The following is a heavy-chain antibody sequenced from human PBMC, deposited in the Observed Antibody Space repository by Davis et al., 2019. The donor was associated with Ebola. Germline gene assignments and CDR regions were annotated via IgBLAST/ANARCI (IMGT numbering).Heavy chain of an antibody. J-gene: IGHJ4*02. CDR1: GYSFTSYG. CDR2: ISAYNGNT. Sequence: ASVQVSCKASGYSFTSYGISWLRQAPGHGLEWMGWISAYNGNTNNAQKPQGRVTKTTDNSTSTVYMALRRLKSEDTAVYYCAALPIDYWGQGTLVTVSS. D-gene: IGHD2-2*01. V-gene: IGHV1-18*01. CDR3: AALPIDY.